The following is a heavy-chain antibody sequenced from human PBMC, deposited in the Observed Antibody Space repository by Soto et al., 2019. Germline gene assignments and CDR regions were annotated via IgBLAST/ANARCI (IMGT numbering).Heavy chain of an antibody. D-gene: IGHD3-3*01. J-gene: IGHJ4*02. CDR3: AKDPGYDFWSAQLSDY. CDR1: GFTFSSYA. Sequence: GGSLRLSCAASGFTFSSYAMSWVRQAPGKGLEWVSAISGSGGSTYYADSVKGRFTISRDNSKNTLYLQMNSLRAEDTAVYYCAKDPGYDFWSAQLSDYWGQGTLVTVSS. CDR2: ISGSGGST. V-gene: IGHV3-23*01.